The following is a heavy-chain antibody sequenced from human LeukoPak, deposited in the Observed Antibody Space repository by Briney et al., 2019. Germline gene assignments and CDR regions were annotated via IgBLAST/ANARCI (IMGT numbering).Heavy chain of an antibody. V-gene: IGHV4-61*02. CDR3: ARDYYGSGSYSYYFDY. J-gene: IGHJ4*02. Sequence: TLSLTCTDSGGSISSCSYYWSWIRQPAGKGLEGIGRIYTSGSTNYNPSPKSRVTISVDTSKNQFSLRLYSLTAADTAVYYCARDYYGSGSYSYYFDYWGQGTLVTVSS. D-gene: IGHD3-10*01. CDR1: GGSISSCSYY. CDR2: IYTSGST.